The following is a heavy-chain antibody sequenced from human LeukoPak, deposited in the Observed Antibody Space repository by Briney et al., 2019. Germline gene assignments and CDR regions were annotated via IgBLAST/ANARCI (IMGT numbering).Heavy chain of an antibody. D-gene: IGHD6-19*01. CDR1: GYTFTSYG. CDR2: ISAYNGNT. CDR3: ARGQGCSSGWCGYYYYGMDV. J-gene: IGHJ6*02. V-gene: IGHV1-18*01. Sequence: ASVKVSCKASGYTFTSYGISWVRQAPGQGLEWMGWISAYNGNTNYAQKFQGRVTMTRNTSISTAYMELSSLRSEDTAVYYCARGQGCSSGWCGYYYYGMDVWGQGTTVTVSS.